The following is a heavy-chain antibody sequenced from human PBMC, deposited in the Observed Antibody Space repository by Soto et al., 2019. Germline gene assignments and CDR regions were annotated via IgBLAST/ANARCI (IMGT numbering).Heavy chain of an antibody. D-gene: IGHD6-6*01. V-gene: IGHV4-31*03. CDR1: GGSISSGGYY. Sequence: QVQLRESGPGLVQPSQTLSLTCTVSGGSISSGGYYWTWIRQHPGKGLEWIGYIYYTGSAYYNPSLTTRLSLSIYTSRSQLSRKLSSVTTVDTAVYYCARPYSGSSRGVDVWGQGPTVTVSS. J-gene: IGHJ6*02. CDR3: ARPYSGSSRGVDV. CDR2: IYYTGSA.